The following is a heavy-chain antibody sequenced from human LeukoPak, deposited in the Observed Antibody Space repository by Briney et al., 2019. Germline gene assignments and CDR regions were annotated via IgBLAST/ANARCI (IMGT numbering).Heavy chain of an antibody. Sequence: SETLSLTCTGSGYSISSGYYWGWIRGPPGKGLEWIGSIYHSGSTYYNLSLKSRVTISVDTSKNYFSLKLRSVTAADMAECDWARPSFGRATIRGKWFDYWGQGTLVTVSS. CDR1: GYSISSGYY. CDR2: IYHSGST. V-gene: IGHV4-38-2*02. CDR3: ARPSFGRATIRGKWFDY. J-gene: IGHJ4*02. D-gene: IGHD5-24*01.